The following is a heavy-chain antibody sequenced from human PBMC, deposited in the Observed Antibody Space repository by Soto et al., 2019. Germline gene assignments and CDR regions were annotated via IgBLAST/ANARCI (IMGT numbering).Heavy chain of an antibody. J-gene: IGHJ3*02. CDR1: GRSISSYY. CDR2: IYYSGST. V-gene: IGHV4-59*01. Sequence: SETLSLTCTVSGRSISSYYWSWIRQPPGKGLEWIGYIYYSGSTNYNPSLKSRVTISVDTSKNQFSLKLSSVTAADTAVYYCARPYGDAFDIWGQGTMVTVSS. CDR3: ARPYGDAFDI. D-gene: IGHD4-17*01.